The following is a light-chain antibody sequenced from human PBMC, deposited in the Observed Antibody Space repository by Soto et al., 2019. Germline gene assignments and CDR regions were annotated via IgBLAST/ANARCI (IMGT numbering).Light chain of an antibody. CDR1: QSVSSSY. J-gene: IGKJ2*01. CDR3: QVYGTSALYT. Sequence: EIVLTQSPGTLSLSPGERATLSCRASQSVSSSYVAWYQQKRGQAPRLLIYGASSRATGIPDRFSGSGSGTDFTLTISRLEPEDFAVYYCQVYGTSALYTFGQGTKLEI. CDR2: GAS. V-gene: IGKV3-20*01.